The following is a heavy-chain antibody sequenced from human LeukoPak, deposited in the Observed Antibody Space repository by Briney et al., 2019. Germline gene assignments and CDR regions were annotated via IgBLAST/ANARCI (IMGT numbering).Heavy chain of an antibody. Sequence: ETLSLTCTVSGGSISSSSYYWGWIRQAPGKGLEWVSYISSSSTNIYYADSVKGRFTISRDNAKNSLYLQMNSPRAEDTAVYYCARDCPSAFSSTGCDFDLWGQGTLVTVSS. CDR2: ISSSSTNI. J-gene: IGHJ4*02. D-gene: IGHD2-2*01. V-gene: IGHV3-48*01. CDR3: ARDCPSAFSSTGCDFDL. CDR1: GGSISSSS.